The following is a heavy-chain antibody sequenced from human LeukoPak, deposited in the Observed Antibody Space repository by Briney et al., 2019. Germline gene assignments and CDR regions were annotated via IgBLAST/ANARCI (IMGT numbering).Heavy chain of an antibody. CDR1: GFTFSSYS. D-gene: IGHD6-13*01. CDR3: ARDIAATDDY. V-gene: IGHV3-21*01. CDR2: ISSSSGYI. Sequence: GGSLRLSCAASGFTFSSYSMNWVRQAPGKGLEWVSSISSSSGYIYYADSVKGRFTISRDNAKNSLYLQMNSLRAEDTAVYYCARDIAATDDYWGQGTLVTVSS. J-gene: IGHJ4*02.